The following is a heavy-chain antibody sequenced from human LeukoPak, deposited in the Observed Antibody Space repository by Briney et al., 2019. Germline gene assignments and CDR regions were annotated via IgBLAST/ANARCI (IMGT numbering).Heavy chain of an antibody. D-gene: IGHD3-10*01. Sequence: SETLSLTCTVSGGSISSSSYYWGWIRQPPGKGLEWIGSIYYSGSTYYNPSLKSRVTISVDTSKNQFSLKLSSVTAADTAGYYCARITMVRGVIGWFDPWGQGTMVTVSS. CDR2: IYYSGST. CDR3: ARITMVRGVIGWFDP. V-gene: IGHV4-39*07. CDR1: GGSISSSSYY. J-gene: IGHJ5*02.